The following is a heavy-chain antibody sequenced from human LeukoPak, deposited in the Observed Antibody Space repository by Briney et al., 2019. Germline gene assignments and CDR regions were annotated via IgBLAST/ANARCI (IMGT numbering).Heavy chain of an antibody. Sequence: GGSLRLSCAASGFTFSSYAMHWVRQAPGKGLEWVAVISYDGNNKYYADSVKGRFTISRDNSKSTLYLQMNSLRAEDTAVYYCARDSVLRFLEWLPYPYDAFDIWGQGTMVTVSS. D-gene: IGHD3-3*01. CDR2: ISYDGNNK. V-gene: IGHV3-30-3*01. CDR1: GFTFSSYA. CDR3: ARDSVLRFLEWLPYPYDAFDI. J-gene: IGHJ3*02.